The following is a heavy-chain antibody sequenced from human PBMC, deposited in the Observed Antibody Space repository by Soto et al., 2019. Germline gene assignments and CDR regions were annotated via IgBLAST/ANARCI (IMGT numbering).Heavy chain of an antibody. D-gene: IGHD2-15*01. J-gene: IGHJ4*02. V-gene: IGHV4-39*01. Sequence: QLLESGPGLVMPSETLSLTCTVSGDSISSSSNYWGWIRQPPGKGLEYIGSIYYSGSTNYNPSLKSRVTISIDTSNNQFSLKLSSVTATDTAVYYCARLPQAAQLDYWGQGTLVTVSS. CDR3: ARLPQAAQLDY. CDR1: GDSISSSSNY. CDR2: IYYSGST.